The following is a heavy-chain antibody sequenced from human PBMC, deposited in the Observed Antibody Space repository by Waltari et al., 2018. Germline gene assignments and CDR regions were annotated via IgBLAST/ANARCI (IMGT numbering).Heavy chain of an antibody. V-gene: IGHV1-3*04. D-gene: IGHD4-17*01. Sequence: QVQLVQSGTEVKKPGASVKVSCKASGYTFSSYAIHWVRQAPGQRLEWMGWINIGTGNTTYSQELQCRVTITRDTSASIVYMELSSLRSEDSTVYYCARNDYGDSLSYWGQGTLVTVSS. CDR2: INIGTGNT. CDR1: GYTFSSYA. CDR3: ARNDYGDSLSY. J-gene: IGHJ4*02.